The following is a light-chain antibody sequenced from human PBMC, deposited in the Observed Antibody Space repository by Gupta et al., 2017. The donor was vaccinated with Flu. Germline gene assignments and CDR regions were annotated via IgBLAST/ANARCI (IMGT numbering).Light chain of an antibody. V-gene: IGKV3-20*01. CDR2: GAS. Sequence: GTLSLSPWERATRSCRASQSVPTTFLAWYQLKPGRAPRLLIYGASNRATGIADRFSGSGSGTDFTLTISRLEPEDSAVYYCQHYVSSPWNFGHGTKVEIK. J-gene: IGKJ1*01. CDR3: QHYVSSPWN. CDR1: QSVPTTF.